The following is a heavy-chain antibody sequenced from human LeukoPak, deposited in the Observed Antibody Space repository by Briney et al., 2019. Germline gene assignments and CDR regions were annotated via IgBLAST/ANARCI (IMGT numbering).Heavy chain of an antibody. CDR2: ISAYNGNT. CDR1: GYTFTSYG. J-gene: IGHJ5*02. Sequence: GASVKVSCKASGYTFTSYGISWVRQAPGQGLKWMGWISAYNGNTNYAQKLQGRVTMTTDTSTSTAYMELRSLRSDDTAVYYCARADYDFWSGDGGFDPWGQGTLVTVSS. V-gene: IGHV1-18*01. D-gene: IGHD3-3*01. CDR3: ARADYDFWSGDGGFDP.